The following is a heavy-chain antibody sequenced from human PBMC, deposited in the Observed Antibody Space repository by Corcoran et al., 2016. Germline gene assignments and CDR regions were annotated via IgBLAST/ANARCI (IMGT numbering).Heavy chain of an antibody. CDR1: GYTFTSYG. V-gene: IGHV1-18*01. D-gene: IGHD3-22*01. J-gene: IGHJ4*02. Sequence: QVQLVQSGAEVKKPGASVKVSCKASGYTFTSYGISWVRQAPGQGLEWMGWIRAYNGNTNYAQQLQGRVTMTTDTSTSTAYLELRSLGSDETAVYYCAGDGWDYYDSSGPFDYWGQGTLVTVSS. CDR2: IRAYNGNT. CDR3: AGDGWDYYDSSGPFDY.